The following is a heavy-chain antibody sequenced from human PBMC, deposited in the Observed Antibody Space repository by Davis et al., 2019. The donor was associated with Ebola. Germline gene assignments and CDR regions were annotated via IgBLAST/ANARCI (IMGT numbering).Heavy chain of an antibody. J-gene: IGHJ6*02. D-gene: IGHD3-22*01. CDR2: IIPIFGTA. V-gene: IGHV1-69*13. CDR1: GGTFSSYA. Sequence: SVKVSCKASGGTFSSYAISWVRQAPGQGLEWMGGIIPIFGTANYAQKFQGRVTITADESTSTAYMELSSLRSEDTAVYYCAREDSSGYYDYYYGMDVWGQGTTVTVSS. CDR3: AREDSSGYYDYYYGMDV.